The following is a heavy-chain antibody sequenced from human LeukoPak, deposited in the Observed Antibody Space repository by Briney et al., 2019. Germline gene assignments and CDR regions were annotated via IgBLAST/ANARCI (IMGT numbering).Heavy chain of an antibody. CDR3: ARVTYVRPYQLDY. J-gene: IGHJ4*02. CDR1: GYTFSNYG. V-gene: IGHV1-18*01. D-gene: IGHD2-2*01. Sequence: ASVRVSCKASGYTFSNYGINWVRQAPGQGLEWIGWISLENGNAGYAQRVQGRVTLTTDTSTSTAYMELRSLRSDDTAGYYCARVTYVRPYQLDYWGQGTLVSISS. CDR2: ISLENGNA.